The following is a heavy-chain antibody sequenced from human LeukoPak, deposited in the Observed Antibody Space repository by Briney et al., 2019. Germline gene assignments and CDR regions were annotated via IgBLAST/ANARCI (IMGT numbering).Heavy chain of an antibody. D-gene: IGHD3-10*01. CDR3: AKGPPIRNMVRGAHFDY. Sequence: GNGIRTYYADSVRGRFTVSRDNSKNTLTLQLSSLRVEDTALYYCAKGPPIRNMVRGAHFDYWGQGTLVTVSS. V-gene: IGHV3-23*01. J-gene: IGHJ4*02. CDR2: GNGIRT.